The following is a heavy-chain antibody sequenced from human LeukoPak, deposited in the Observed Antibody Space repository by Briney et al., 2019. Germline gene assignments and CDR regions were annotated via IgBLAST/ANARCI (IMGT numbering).Heavy chain of an antibody. Sequence: SVKVSCKASGGTFSSYAISWVRQAPGQGLEWMGGIIPIFGTANYAQKFQGRVTITTDESTSTAYMELSSLRSEDTAVYYCARDDYAGANWFDPWGQGTLVTVSS. CDR1: GGTFSSYA. J-gene: IGHJ5*02. V-gene: IGHV1-69*05. CDR2: IIPIFGTA. CDR3: ARDDYAGANWFDP. D-gene: IGHD4-17*01.